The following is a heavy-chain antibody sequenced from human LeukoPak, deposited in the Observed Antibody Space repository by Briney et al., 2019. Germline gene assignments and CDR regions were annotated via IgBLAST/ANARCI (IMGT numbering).Heavy chain of an antibody. J-gene: IGHJ3*02. CDR3: ARGGLVVVAVLEAFDI. CDR2: IYSGGST. V-gene: IGHV3-53*01. D-gene: IGHD2-15*01. CDR1: GFTVSSNY. Sequence: GGSLRLSCAASGFTVSSNYMSWVRQAPGKGLEWVSVIYSGGSTYYADSVKGRFTISRDNSRNTLYLQMNSLRAEDTAVYYCARGGLVVVAVLEAFDIWAKGQWSPSLQ.